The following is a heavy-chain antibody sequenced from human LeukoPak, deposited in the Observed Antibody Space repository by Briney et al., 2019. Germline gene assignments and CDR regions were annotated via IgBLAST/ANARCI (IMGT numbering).Heavy chain of an antibody. J-gene: IGHJ4*02. Sequence: GGSLRLSCAVSGFTFSSYGMHWVRQAPGKGLEWVAVISYDGSNRYYADSVKGRFTISRDTSKNTLYLQMNSLRTEDTAVYYCAKDRSPAIAAAAHWGQGTLVTVSS. CDR1: GFTFSSYG. CDR2: ISYDGSNR. CDR3: AKDRSPAIAAAAH. V-gene: IGHV3-30*18. D-gene: IGHD6-13*01.